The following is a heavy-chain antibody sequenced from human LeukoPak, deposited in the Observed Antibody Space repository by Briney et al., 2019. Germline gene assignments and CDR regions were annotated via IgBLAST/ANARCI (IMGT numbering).Heavy chain of an antibody. CDR1: GFTFSSYS. J-gene: IGHJ6*02. Sequence: GGSLRLSWAASGFTFSSYSMHWVRQAPGKGLEWVSFISSSSSYIYYADSVKGRFTISRDNAKNSLYLQMSSLRAEDTAVYYCASLVDIVATITTHYYYAMDVWGPGTTVTVSS. D-gene: IGHD5-12*01. CDR3: ASLVDIVATITTHYYYAMDV. CDR2: ISSSSSYI. V-gene: IGHV3-21*01.